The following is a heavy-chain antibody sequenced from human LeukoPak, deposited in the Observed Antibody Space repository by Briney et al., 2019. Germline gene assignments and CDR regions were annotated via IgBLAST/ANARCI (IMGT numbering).Heavy chain of an antibody. CDR3: AKDLEGNYYENYDAFDI. Sequence: PGGSLRLSCAASGFTFSSCGMHWVRQAPGKGLEWASAISGSGGSTYFADSVKGRFTISRDNSKNTLYLQMNSLRAEDTAVYYCAKDLEGNYYENYDAFDIWGQGTMVTVSS. CDR2: ISGSGGST. V-gene: IGHV3-23*01. J-gene: IGHJ3*02. CDR1: GFTFSSCG. D-gene: IGHD1-26*01.